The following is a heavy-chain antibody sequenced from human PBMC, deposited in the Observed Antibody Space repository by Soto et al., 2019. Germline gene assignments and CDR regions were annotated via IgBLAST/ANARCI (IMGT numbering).Heavy chain of an antibody. CDR2: ISSSSSTI. CDR1: GFTFSSYS. CDR3: ARDLDCTNGVCYSEAGIDY. J-gene: IGHJ4*02. D-gene: IGHD2-8*01. Sequence: PGGSLRLSCAASGFTFSSYSMNWVRQAPGKGLDWVSYISSSSSTIYYADSVKGRFTISRDNAKNSLYLQMNSLRAEDTAVYYCARDLDCTNGVCYSEAGIDYWGQGTLVTVSS. V-gene: IGHV3-48*01.